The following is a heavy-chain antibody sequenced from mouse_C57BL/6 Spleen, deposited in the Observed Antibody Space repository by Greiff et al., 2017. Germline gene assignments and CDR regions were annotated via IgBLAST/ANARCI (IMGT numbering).Heavy chain of an antibody. V-gene: IGHV2-5*01. D-gene: IGHD2-3*01. CDR1: GFSLTSYG. Sequence: QVQLKESGPGLVQPSQSLSITCTVSGFSLTSYGVHWVRQSPGKGLEWLGVIWRGGSTDYNAAFMSRLSITKDNAKSQVFFKMNSLQADDTAIYYCAKTLYDGYLYAMDYWGQGTSVTVSS. J-gene: IGHJ4*01. CDR3: AKTLYDGYLYAMDY. CDR2: IWRGGST.